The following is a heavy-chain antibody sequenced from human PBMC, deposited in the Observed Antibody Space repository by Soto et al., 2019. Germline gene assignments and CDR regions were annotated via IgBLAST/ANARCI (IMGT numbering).Heavy chain of an antibody. J-gene: IGHJ4*02. CDR2: IYYSGST. V-gene: IGHV4-31*03. Sequence: QVQLQESGPGLVKPSQTLSLTCTVSGGSISSGGYSWSWIRQHPGKGLEWIGSIYYSGSTYYNPSLKSRVTISVDTSKNQFSLKLSSVTAADTAVYYCAREPPAQDPYYDILTGYSDWGQGTLVTVSS. D-gene: IGHD3-9*01. CDR1: GGSISSGGYS. CDR3: AREPPAQDPYYDILTGYSD.